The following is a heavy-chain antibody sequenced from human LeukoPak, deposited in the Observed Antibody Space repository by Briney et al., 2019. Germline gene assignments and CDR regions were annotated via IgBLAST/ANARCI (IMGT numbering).Heavy chain of an antibody. CDR3: ARDTPVPFDY. CDR2: IWYDGSNK. D-gene: IGHD4-17*01. CDR1: GFTFSSYG. V-gene: IGHV3-33*01. J-gene: IGHJ4*02. Sequence: PGGSLRLSCAASGFTFSSYGMHWVRQAPGKGREWVAVIWYDGSNKYYADSVKGRFTISRDNSKNTLYLQMNSLRAEDTAVYYSARDTPVPFDYWGQGTLVTVSS.